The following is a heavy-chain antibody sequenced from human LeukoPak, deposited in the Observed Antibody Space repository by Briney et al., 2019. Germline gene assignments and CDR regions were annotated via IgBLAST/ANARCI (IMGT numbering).Heavy chain of an antibody. V-gene: IGHV4-34*01. CDR3: ARGYLSGSCYSD. CDR2: INHSGST. J-gene: IGHJ4*02. CDR1: GGSFSGYY. D-gene: IGHD2-15*01. Sequence: PSETLSLTCAVYGGSFSGYYWSWIRQPPGKGLEWIGEINHSGSTNYNPSLKSRVTISVDTSKNQLSLKLSSVTAADTAVYYCARGYLSGSCYSDWGQGTLVTVSS.